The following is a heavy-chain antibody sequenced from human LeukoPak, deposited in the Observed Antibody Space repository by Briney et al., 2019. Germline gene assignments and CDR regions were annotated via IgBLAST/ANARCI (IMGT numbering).Heavy chain of an antibody. CDR1: GFDVSSSY. CDR2: ISGSGGST. V-gene: IGHV3-23*01. CDR3: AKEYDFWSGPLYYFDY. J-gene: IGHJ4*02. Sequence: GGSLRLSCAASGFDVSSSYMSWVRQAPGKGLEWVSAISGSGGSTYYADSVKGRFTISRDNSKNTLYLQMNSLRAEDTAVYYCAKEYDFWSGPLYYFDYWGQGTLVTVSS. D-gene: IGHD3-3*01.